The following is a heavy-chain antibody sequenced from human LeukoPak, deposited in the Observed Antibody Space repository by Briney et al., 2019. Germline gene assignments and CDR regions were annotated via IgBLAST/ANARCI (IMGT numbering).Heavy chain of an antibody. Sequence: SETLSLTCAVYGGSFSGYYWSWIRQPPGKGLEWIGEINHSGSTNYNPSLKSRVTISVDTSKNQFSLKLSSVTAADTAVYYCARLVAYGGTRYYYMDVWGKGATVTISS. CDR2: INHSGST. CDR3: ARLVAYGGTRYYYMDV. D-gene: IGHD4-23*01. V-gene: IGHV4-34*01. J-gene: IGHJ6*03. CDR1: GGSFSGYY.